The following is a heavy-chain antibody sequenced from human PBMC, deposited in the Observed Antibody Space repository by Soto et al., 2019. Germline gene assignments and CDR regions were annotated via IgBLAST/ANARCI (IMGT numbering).Heavy chain of an antibody. CDR2: ISGSGGST. V-gene: IGHV3-23*01. D-gene: IGHD3-3*01. Sequence: EVQLLESGGGLVQPGGSLRLSCAASGFIFSSYAMSWVRQAPGKGLEWVSGISGSGGSTYYADSVKGRFTISRDNSMNTLFLKMNSLRADDTAVYYCASALPEYYDFWGGDFYYWGQGSLVTVSS. J-gene: IGHJ4*02. CDR3: ASALPEYYDFWGGDFYY. CDR1: GFIFSSYA.